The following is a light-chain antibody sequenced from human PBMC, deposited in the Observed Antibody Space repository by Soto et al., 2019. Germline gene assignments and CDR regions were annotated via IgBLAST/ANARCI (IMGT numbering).Light chain of an antibody. V-gene: IGLV1-44*01. Sequence: QPVLTQPPSASETPGQRVTISCSGASSNIGSNSVSWYHHLPGTAPKLLIYNNDQRPSGVPDRFSGSKSDTSASLAISGLQSEDEADYYCAAWDDSLNGPVFGGGTKVTVL. CDR1: SSNIGSNS. CDR3: AAWDDSLNGPV. J-gene: IGLJ2*01. CDR2: NND.